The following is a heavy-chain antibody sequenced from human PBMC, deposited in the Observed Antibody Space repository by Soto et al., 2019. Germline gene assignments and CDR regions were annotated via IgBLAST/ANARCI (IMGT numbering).Heavy chain of an antibody. J-gene: IGHJ6*02. CDR2: IDPSDSYT. CDR3: ARLQGYCIDTRCSGHYALDV. CDR1: GYSFTSYW. V-gene: IGHV5-10-1*01. Sequence: GESLKISCKGSGYSFTSYWISWVRQMPGKGLEWLGRIDPSDSYTNYSPSFQGHVTISADKSISTAYLQWSSLKASDTAMYYCARLQGYCIDTRCSGHYALDVWGQGTTVTVSS. D-gene: IGHD2-2*01.